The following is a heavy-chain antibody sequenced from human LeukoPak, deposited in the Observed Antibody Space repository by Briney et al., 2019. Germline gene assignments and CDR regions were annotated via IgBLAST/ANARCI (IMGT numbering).Heavy chain of an antibody. Sequence: EGSLRLSCAASGFTFSNYDMTWVRQAPGKGLEWVSTISGSSGDTYYADSVKGRFAISRDNSKNTLYMQMNSLRAEDTAIYYCAEVESSYCRIWGQGTLVTVSS. CDR3: AEVESSYCRI. J-gene: IGHJ4*02. CDR2: ISGSSGDT. V-gene: IGHV3-23*01. D-gene: IGHD3-10*01. CDR1: GFTFSNYD.